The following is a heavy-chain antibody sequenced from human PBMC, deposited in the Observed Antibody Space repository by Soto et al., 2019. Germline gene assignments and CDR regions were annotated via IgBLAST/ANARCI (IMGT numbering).Heavy chain of an antibody. D-gene: IGHD6-19*01. CDR3: ARRAYTSGWYFLDY. J-gene: IGHJ4*02. CDR1: GGSISSYY. V-gene: IGHV4-59*08. CDR2: IYYSGST. Sequence: QVQLQESGPGLVKPSETLSLTCTVSGGSISSYYWSWIRQPPGEGLEWIGYIYYSGSTNYNPSLKRRVNISLDTSKNQFSRKLSSVTAADTAVYYCARRAYTSGWYFLDYWGQGTLVTVSS.